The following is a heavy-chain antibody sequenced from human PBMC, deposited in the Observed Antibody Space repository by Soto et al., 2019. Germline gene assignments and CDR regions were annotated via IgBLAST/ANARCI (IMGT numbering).Heavy chain of an antibody. V-gene: IGHV1-69*13. CDR3: AWGNGPLFGGDYYYYGMDV. J-gene: IGHJ6*02. D-gene: IGHD3-16*01. Sequence: SVKVSCKASGGTFSSYAISWVRQAPGQGLEWMGGIIPIFGTANYAQKFQGRVTITADESTSTAYMELSRLRSEDTAACYGAWGNGPLFGGDYYYYGMDVWGQGTTVTVSS. CDR2: IIPIFGTA. CDR1: GGTFSSYA.